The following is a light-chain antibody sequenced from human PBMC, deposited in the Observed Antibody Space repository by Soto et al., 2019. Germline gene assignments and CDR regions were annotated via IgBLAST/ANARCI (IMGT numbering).Light chain of an antibody. J-gene: IGKJ3*01. Sequence: EMLMTQSPATLSVSPGERATLSCRASQRVGSDLAWYQQKPGQPPRLLMYGISTRDTGIPARFSGSGSGTEFTLSISSLQSEDFAVYYCQQYHKWPGTFGPGTKVD. CDR2: GIS. CDR1: QRVGSD. V-gene: IGKV3-15*01. CDR3: QQYHKWPGT.